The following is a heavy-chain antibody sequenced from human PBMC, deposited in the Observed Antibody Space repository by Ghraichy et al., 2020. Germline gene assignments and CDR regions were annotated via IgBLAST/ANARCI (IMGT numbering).Heavy chain of an antibody. CDR3: ARESLYYDILTGYQNWFDP. Sequence: GGSLRLSCAASGFTFSSYSMNWVRQAPGKGLEWVSSISSSSSYIYYADSVKGRFTISRDNAKNSLYLQMNSLRAEDTAVYYCARESLYYDILTGYQNWFDPWGQGTLVTVSS. D-gene: IGHD3-9*01. J-gene: IGHJ5*02. V-gene: IGHV3-21*01. CDR2: ISSSSSYI. CDR1: GFTFSSYS.